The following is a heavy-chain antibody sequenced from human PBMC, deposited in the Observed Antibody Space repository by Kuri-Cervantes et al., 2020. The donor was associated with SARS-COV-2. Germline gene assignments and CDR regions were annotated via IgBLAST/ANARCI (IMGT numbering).Heavy chain of an antibody. Sequence: ASVKVSCKASGYTFTDYYINWVRLAPGQGLEWMGWINPNSGGTDYAQRYQGWVTMTRDTSISTAYMELSRLRSDDTAVYYCARGMVRGVIQYYYYGMDVWGQGTTVTVSS. D-gene: IGHD3-10*01. V-gene: IGHV1-2*04. CDR1: GYTFTDYY. CDR2: INPNSGGT. J-gene: IGHJ6*02. CDR3: ARGMVRGVIQYYYYGMDV.